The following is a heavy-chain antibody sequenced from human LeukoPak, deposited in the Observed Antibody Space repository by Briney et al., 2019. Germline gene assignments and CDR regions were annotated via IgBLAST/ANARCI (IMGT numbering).Heavy chain of an antibody. D-gene: IGHD1/OR15-1a*01. CDR1: GFTFSSYA. V-gene: IGHV3-30-3*01. CDR3: ANNLGDWNSDY. CDR2: ISYDGSNK. Sequence: GGSLRLSCAASGFTFSSYAMHWVRQAPGKGLEWVAVISYDGSNKYYADSVKGQFTISRDNSKNTLYLQKNSLRAEDTAIYYCANNLGDWNSDYWGQGTLVTVSS. J-gene: IGHJ4*02.